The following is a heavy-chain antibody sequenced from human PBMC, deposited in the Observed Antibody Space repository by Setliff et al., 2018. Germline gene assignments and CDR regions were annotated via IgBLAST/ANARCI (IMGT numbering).Heavy chain of an antibody. CDR2: IYHSGST. CDR1: GYSISSGYY. D-gene: IGHD3-3*01. CDR3: AREAPYYNFWSGYSDY. Sequence: PSETLSLTCSVSGYSISSGYYWGWIRQPPGKGLEWIGSIYHSGSTYYNPSLKSRVTISVDTSKNQFSLKLSSVTAADTAVYYCAREAPYYNFWSGYSDYWGQGTLVTVSS. V-gene: IGHV4-38-2*02. J-gene: IGHJ4*02.